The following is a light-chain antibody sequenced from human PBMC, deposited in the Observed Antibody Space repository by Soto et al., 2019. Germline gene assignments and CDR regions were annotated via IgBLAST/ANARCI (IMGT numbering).Light chain of an antibody. CDR2: AAS. CDR3: LRYQLSCWK. CDR1: PGIRND. Sequence: DIQMTQSQSSLSASVGASVTITGRASPGIRNDLGWYQQNPGKATKRLIYAASTLQSGVPSRFSGSGSGTESTHTSSIVKTEDVGSYYRLRYQLSCWKIGRGTKVDIK. V-gene: IGKV1-17*01. J-gene: IGKJ1*01.